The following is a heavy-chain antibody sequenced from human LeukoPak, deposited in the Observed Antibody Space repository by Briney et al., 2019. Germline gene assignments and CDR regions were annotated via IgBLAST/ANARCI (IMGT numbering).Heavy chain of an antibody. CDR3: ARDPYSGSYGNYYYYFMDV. J-gene: IGHJ6*03. CDR1: GFTFSSYG. V-gene: IGHV3-30*02. Sequence: GGSLRLSCAASGFTFSSYGMHWVRQAPGKGLEWVAFIRYDGSNKYYADSVKGRFTISRDNSKNTLYLQMNSLRAEDTAVYYCARDPYSGSYGNYYYYFMDVWGKGTTVTISS. CDR2: IRYDGSNK. D-gene: IGHD1-26*01.